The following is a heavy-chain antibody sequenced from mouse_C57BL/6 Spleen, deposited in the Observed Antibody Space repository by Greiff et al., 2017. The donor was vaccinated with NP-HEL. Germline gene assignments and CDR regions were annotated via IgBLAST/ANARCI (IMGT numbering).Heavy chain of an antibody. J-gene: IGHJ4*01. CDR3: ARSERRNYVYAMDY. CDR2: IDPSDSYT. Sequence: QVQLQQPGAELVKPGASVKLSCKASGYTFTSYWMQWVKQRPGQGLEWIGEIDPSDSYTNYNQKFKGKATLTVDTSSSTAYMQLSSLTSEDSAVYYCARSERRNYVYAMDYWGQGTSVTVSS. V-gene: IGHV1-50*01. D-gene: IGHD1-1*01. CDR1: GYTFTSYW.